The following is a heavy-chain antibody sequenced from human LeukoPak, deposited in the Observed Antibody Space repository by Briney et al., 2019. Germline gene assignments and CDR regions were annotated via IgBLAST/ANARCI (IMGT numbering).Heavy chain of an antibody. D-gene: IGHD6-13*01. CDR3: ARERSSWTYYYYGMDV. V-gene: IGHV3-33*01. CDR1: GFTFSSYG. J-gene: IGHJ6*02. Sequence: GRSLRLSCAASGFTFSSYGMHWVRQAPGKGLEWVAVIWYDGSNKYYADSVKGRFTISRDNSKNMLYLQMNSLRAEDTAVYYCARERSSWTYYYYGMDVWGQGTTVTVSS. CDR2: IWYDGSNK.